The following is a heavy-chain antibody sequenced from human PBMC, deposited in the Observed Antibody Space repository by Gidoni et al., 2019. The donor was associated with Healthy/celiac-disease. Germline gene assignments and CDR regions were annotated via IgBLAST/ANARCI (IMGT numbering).Heavy chain of an antibody. V-gene: IGHV3-49*04. J-gene: IGHJ4*02. CDR2: IRSKAYGGTT. Sequence: EVQLVESGGGLVQTGRSMRLSCTASGFTLGDYAMRWVRQAPGKGLEWLGFIRSKAYGGTTEYAASVKGRFTISRDDSKSIAYLQMNSLKTEDTAVYYCTRDTKRYCTNGVCPQALFDYWGQGTLVTVSS. CDR1: GFTLGDYA. CDR3: TRDTKRYCTNGVCPQALFDY. D-gene: IGHD2-8*01.